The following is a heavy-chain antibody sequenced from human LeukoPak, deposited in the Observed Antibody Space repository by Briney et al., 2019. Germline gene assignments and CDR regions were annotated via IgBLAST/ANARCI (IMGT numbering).Heavy chain of an antibody. Sequence: PGGSLRLSCAASGFTFDGYGMSWVRQAPGKGLEWVSGINWNGGSTGYADSVKGRFTISRDNAKNSLYLQMNSLRAEDTALYYCARGADYDILTGYYEPYYMDVWGKGTTVTVSS. D-gene: IGHD3-9*01. CDR3: ARGADYDILTGYYEPYYMDV. CDR1: GFTFDGYG. V-gene: IGHV3-20*04. J-gene: IGHJ6*03. CDR2: INWNGGST.